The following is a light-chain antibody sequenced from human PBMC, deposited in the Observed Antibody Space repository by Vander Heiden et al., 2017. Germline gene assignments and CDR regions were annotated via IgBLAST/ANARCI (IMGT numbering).Light chain of an antibody. CDR3: LHYGSSPYT. V-gene: IGKV3-20*01. Sequence: EIVLTQSQSTLSLSPGERATHTRRASQSVSSSHLPWFQQNHGQAPRLLIYVAPRRATGIPDRFSGGGFGTDFTLTITRLSLEVFAVYYCLHYGSSPYTFGQGTKLEIK. CDR1: QSVSSSH. J-gene: IGKJ2*01. CDR2: VAP.